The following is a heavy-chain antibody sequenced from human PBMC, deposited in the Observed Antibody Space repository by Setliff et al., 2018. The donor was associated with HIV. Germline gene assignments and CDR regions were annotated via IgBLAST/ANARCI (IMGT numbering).Heavy chain of an antibody. CDR2: INTQTGSP. Sequence: ASVKVSCKASGYTFINYAMNWVRQAPGQGLEWMGWINTQTGSPTYAQAFTGRFVFSVDTSVTTAYLQISGLKADDTAVYYCARALYGDYGGDINWLDPWGQGTLVTV. J-gene: IGHJ5*02. D-gene: IGHD4-17*01. CDR1: GYTFINYA. CDR3: ARALYGDYGGDINWLDP. V-gene: IGHV7-4-1*02.